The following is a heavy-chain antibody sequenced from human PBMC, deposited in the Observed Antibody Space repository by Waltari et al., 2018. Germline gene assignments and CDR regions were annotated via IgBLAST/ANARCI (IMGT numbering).Heavy chain of an antibody. Sequence: QVQLQESGPGLVKPSETLSLTCAVSGYSISSGYYWGWLRQPPGKGLEWIGSIYHSGSTYYNPSLKSRVTISVDTSKNQFSLKLSSVTAADTAVYYCAAPSVATISNAFDIWGQGTMVTVSS. V-gene: IGHV4-38-2*01. CDR2: IYHSGST. CDR1: GYSISSGYY. CDR3: AAPSVATISNAFDI. D-gene: IGHD5-12*01. J-gene: IGHJ3*02.